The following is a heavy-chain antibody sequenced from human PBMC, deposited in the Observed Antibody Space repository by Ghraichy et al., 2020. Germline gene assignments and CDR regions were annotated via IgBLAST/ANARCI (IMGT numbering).Heavy chain of an antibody. CDR2: IYSTT. D-gene: IGHD3-22*01. CDR3: VRGGSGYGNFDLCGLGKRVGDSRDIHPILHSFPTRRSSDL. J-gene: IGHJ2*01. Sequence: WVSRIYSTTTYADSVKGRFTISRDDAKNTLYLQMNSLTAEDTAVYYCVRGGSGYGNFDLCGLGKRVGDSRDIHPILHSFPTRRSSDLWG. V-gene: IGHV3-74*03.